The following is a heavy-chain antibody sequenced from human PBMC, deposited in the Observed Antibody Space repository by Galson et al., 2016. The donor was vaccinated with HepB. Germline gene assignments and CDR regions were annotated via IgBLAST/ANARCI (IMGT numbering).Heavy chain of an antibody. J-gene: IGHJ4*02. CDR1: GFTFSRFW. CDR3: VKVGHYWGDFDY. CDR2: IKEDGSKT. V-gene: IGHV3-7*01. Sequence: SLRLSCAASGFTFSRFWMNWVRQAPGKGLEWVASIKEDGSKTYYADFVKGRFTISRDTSKKTLYLQMNSLRPEDTAIYYCVKVGHYWGDFDYWGQGTLVTVSS. D-gene: IGHD7-27*01.